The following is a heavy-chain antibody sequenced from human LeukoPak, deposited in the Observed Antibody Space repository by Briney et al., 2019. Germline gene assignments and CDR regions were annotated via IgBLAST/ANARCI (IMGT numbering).Heavy chain of an antibody. CDR2: INHSGST. Sequence: PSETLSLTCAVYGGSFSGYYWSWIRQPPGKGLEWIGEINHSGSTNYNPSLKGRVTISVDTSKNQFSLKLSSVTAADTAVYYCARVKEMATMPIDYWGQGTLVTVSS. CDR1: GGSFSGYY. CDR3: ARVKEMATMPIDY. J-gene: IGHJ4*02. D-gene: IGHD5-12*01. V-gene: IGHV4-34*01.